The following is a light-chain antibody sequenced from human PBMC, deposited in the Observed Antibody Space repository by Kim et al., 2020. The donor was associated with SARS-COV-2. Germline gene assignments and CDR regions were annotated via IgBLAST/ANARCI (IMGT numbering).Light chain of an antibody. Sequence: LTPGERATLACRASQSVSSSYLAWYQQKPGQAPRLLIYGASSRATGIPDRFSVSGSGTDFTLTISRLEPEDFAVYYCQQYGSSITFGQGTRLEIK. CDR2: GAS. J-gene: IGKJ5*01. CDR1: QSVSSSY. CDR3: QQYGSSIT. V-gene: IGKV3-20*01.